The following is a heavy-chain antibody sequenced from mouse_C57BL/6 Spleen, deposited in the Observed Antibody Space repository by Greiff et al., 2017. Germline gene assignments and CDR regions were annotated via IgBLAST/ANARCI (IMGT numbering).Heavy chain of an antibody. CDR1: GFTFSNYW. V-gene: IGHV6-3*01. D-gene: IGHD1-1*01. Sequence: DVKLVESGGGLVQPGGSMKLSCVASGFTFSNYWMNWVRQSPEKGLEWVAQIRLKSDNYATHYAESVKGRFTISRDDSKSSVYLQMNNLRAEDTGIYYCTGVFAYYGSSYPYYFDYWGQGTTLTVSS. CDR2: IRLKSDNYAT. J-gene: IGHJ2*01. CDR3: TGVFAYYGSSYPYYFDY.